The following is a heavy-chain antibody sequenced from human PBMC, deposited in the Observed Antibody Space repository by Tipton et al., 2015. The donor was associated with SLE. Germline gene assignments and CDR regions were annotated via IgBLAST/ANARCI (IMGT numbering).Heavy chain of an antibody. J-gene: IGHJ4*02. V-gene: IGHV4-61*03. D-gene: IGHD4-17*01. CDR2: IHYSGTT. CDR3: ARRRDDYGEYFDY. Sequence: TLSLTCTVSGGSISSGSYYWSWIRQPPGKGLEWIGYIHYSGTTNYNPSLKSRVTISVDTSKNHFSLELSSVTAADTAVYYCARRRDDYGEYFDYWGQGALVTVSS. CDR1: GGSISSGSYY.